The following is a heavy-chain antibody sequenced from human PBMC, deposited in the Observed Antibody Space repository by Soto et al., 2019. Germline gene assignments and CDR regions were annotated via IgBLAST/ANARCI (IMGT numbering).Heavy chain of an antibody. D-gene: IGHD2-15*01. Sequence: PGESLNISCKGSGYSFTSYWIGWVRQMPGKGLEWMGIIYPGDSDTRYSPSFQGQVTISADKSISTAYLQWSSLKASDTAMYYCARLGGYCSGGSCYWDAFDIWGQGTMVTVSS. V-gene: IGHV5-51*01. J-gene: IGHJ3*02. CDR1: GYSFTSYW. CDR2: IYPGDSDT. CDR3: ARLGGYCSGGSCYWDAFDI.